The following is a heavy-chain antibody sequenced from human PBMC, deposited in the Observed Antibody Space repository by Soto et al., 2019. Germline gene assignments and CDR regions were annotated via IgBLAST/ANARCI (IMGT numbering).Heavy chain of an antibody. V-gene: IGHV3-21*01. D-gene: IGHD6-19*01. CDR1: GFTFSSYS. CDR3: ASFFGSGWNLQYYYYGMDV. Sequence: GGSLRLSCAASGFTFSSYSMNWVRQAPGKGLEWVSSISSSSSYIYYADSVKGRFTISRDNAKNSLYLQMNSLRAEDTAVYYCASFFGSGWNLQYYYYGMDVWGQGTTVTVSS. CDR2: ISSSSSYI. J-gene: IGHJ6*02.